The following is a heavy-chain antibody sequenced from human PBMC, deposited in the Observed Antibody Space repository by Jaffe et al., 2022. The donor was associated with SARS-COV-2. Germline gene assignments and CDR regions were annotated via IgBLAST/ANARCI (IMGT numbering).Heavy chain of an antibody. Sequence: EVQLVESGGGLVQPGGSLRLSCAASGFSFSYSWMSWVRQAPGKGLEWVANIKEDGSLKYLVDSVKGRFTISRDNAEKSVYLQMNSLRVEDTAVYYCARDPAGGALDIWGRGTKVTVSS. J-gene: IGHJ3*02. D-gene: IGHD3-10*01. V-gene: IGHV3-7*01. CDR3: ARDPAGGALDI. CDR2: IKEDGSLK. CDR1: GFSFSYSW.